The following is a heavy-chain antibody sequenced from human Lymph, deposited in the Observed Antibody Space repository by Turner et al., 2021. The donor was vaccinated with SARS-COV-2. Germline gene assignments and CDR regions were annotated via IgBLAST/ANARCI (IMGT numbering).Heavy chain of an antibody. CDR1: GFTFDDYA. Sequence: EVQLVESGGGVVQPGGSLRLYCEASGFTFDDYAMHWVRQAPGKGLEWVSLISGYGGSTYYADSVKCRFTISRDDSKNSLYLQINSLRTEDTALYYCAKEGLSGRRLQFVPYFAYWGQGTLVSVSS. CDR2: ISGYGGST. D-gene: IGHD5-12*01. J-gene: IGHJ4*02. CDR3: AKEGLSGRRLQFVPYFAY. V-gene: IGHV3-43*02.